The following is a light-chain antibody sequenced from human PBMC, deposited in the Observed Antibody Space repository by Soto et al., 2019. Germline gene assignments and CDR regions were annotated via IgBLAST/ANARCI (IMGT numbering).Light chain of an antibody. J-gene: IGLJ1*01. CDR2: SNN. CDR3: AAWDDSLLNV. CDR1: SSNIGSNT. V-gene: IGLV1-44*01. Sequence: QSVLTQPPSASGTPGQRVTISCSGSSSNIGSNTVNWYQQLPGTAPELLIYSNNQRPSGVPDRFSGSKSGTSASLAISGLQSEDEADYYCAAWDDSLLNVFGTGTKLTVL.